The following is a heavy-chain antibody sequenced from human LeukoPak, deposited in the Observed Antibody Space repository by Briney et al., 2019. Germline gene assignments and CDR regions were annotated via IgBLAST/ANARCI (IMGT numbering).Heavy chain of an antibody. Sequence: GGSLRLSCAASGFTFSSYSMNWVRQAPGKGLEWVSSISSSSSCIYYADSVKGRFTISRDNAKNSLYLQMNSLRAEDTAVYYCARGAGIAVAGQVDYWGQGTLVTVSS. D-gene: IGHD6-19*01. V-gene: IGHV3-21*01. CDR1: GFTFSSYS. CDR2: ISSSSSCI. J-gene: IGHJ4*02. CDR3: ARGAGIAVAGQVDY.